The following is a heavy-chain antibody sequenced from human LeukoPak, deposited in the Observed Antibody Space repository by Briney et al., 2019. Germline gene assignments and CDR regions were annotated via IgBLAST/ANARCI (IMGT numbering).Heavy chain of an antibody. J-gene: IGHJ5*02. D-gene: IGHD6-13*01. CDR2: IYYSGST. CDR3: AKQYSSSWDPNNWFDP. CDR1: GGSISSSSYY. V-gene: IGHV4-39*01. Sequence: SETLPLTCTVSGGSISSSSYYWGWIRQPPGKGLEWIGSIYYSGSTYYNPSLKSRVTISVDTSKNQFSLKLSSVTAADTAVYYCAKQYSSSWDPNNWFDPWGQGTLVTVSS.